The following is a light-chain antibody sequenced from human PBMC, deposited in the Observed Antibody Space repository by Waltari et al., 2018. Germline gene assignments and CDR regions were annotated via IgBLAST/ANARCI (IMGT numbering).Light chain of an antibody. V-gene: IGKV1-9*01. CDR3: QQLRSYPRIT. CDR1: QAISIY. J-gene: IGKJ5*01. CDR2: AAS. Sequence: IQLTHLPSSLNPSFGNSVTFTCRASQAISIYLAWYQQKPGKAPNLLIYAASTLQSGVPSRFIGSGSGTEFTLTISSLQPEDFATYYCQQLRSYPRITFGQGTRLDI.